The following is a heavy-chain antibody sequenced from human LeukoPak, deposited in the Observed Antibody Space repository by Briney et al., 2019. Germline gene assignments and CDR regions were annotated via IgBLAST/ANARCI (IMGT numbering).Heavy chain of an antibody. CDR1: GGSISSGDYY. D-gene: IGHD5-12*01. Sequence: NPSQTLSLTCTVSGGSISSGDYYWSWIRQPPGKGLEWIGYIYYSGSTCYNPSLKSRVTISVDTSKNQFSLKLSSVTAADTAVYYCARELSGYSGYDLNWFDPWGQGTLVTVSS. V-gene: IGHV4-30-4*01. J-gene: IGHJ5*02. CDR3: ARELSGYSGYDLNWFDP. CDR2: IYYSGST.